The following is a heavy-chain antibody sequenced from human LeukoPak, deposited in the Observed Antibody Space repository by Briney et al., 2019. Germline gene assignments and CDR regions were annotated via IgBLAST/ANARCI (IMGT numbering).Heavy chain of an antibody. V-gene: IGHV1-18*01. CDR3: ARGQRQGDPVNYYYYGMDV. CDR1: GYTFTSYG. D-gene: IGHD2-21*02. CDR2: ISAYNGNT. J-gene: IGHJ6*02. Sequence: GASVKVSCKASGYTFTSYGISWVRQAPGQGLEWMGWISAYNGNTNYAQKLQGRVTMTTDTSTSTAYMELRSLRSDDTAVYYCARGQRQGDPVNYYYYGMDVWGQGTTVTVSS.